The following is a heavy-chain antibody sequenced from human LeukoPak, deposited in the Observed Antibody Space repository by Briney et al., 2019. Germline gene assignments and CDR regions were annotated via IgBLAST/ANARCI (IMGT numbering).Heavy chain of an antibody. CDR2: IYYSGST. J-gene: IGHJ4*02. V-gene: IGHV4-59*01. CDR1: GGSISSYY. Sequence: SETLSLTCTASGGSISSYYWSWIRQPPGKGLGWIGYIYYSGSTNYNPSLKSRVTISVDTSKNQFSLKLSSVTAADTAVYYCARAPSSSWYRSFYFDYWGQGTLVTVSS. D-gene: IGHD6-13*01. CDR3: ARAPSSSWYRSFYFDY.